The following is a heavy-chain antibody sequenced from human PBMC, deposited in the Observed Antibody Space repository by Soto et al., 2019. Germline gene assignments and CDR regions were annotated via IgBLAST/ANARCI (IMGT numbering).Heavy chain of an antibody. CDR2: ISGSDIST. Sequence: EVQLLESGGGLVQPGGSLRLSCAASGFTFSYYAMSWVRQAPGKGLEWVSAISGSDISTYYADSVKGRFTISRDHSKNTLYLQMNSLRAEDTAVYYCAKGDSSRIWGQGTMVTVSS. D-gene: IGHD3-22*01. CDR3: AKGDSSRI. CDR1: GFTFSYYA. V-gene: IGHV3-23*01. J-gene: IGHJ3*01.